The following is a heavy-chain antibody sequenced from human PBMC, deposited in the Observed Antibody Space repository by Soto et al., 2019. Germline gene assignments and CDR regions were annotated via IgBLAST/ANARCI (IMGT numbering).Heavy chain of an antibody. Sequence: TGGSLRLSCAASGFTFISYAMSCVRQAPGKGLEWVSAISGSGTTAYYADSVKGRFTFSRDNSKKTMYLQMNSLRAEDTAVYYCAKTTDGWFSAFEIWGQGTMVTVSS. V-gene: IGHV3-23*01. J-gene: IGHJ3*02. CDR2: ISGSGTTA. D-gene: IGHD6-19*01. CDR3: AKTTDGWFSAFEI. CDR1: GFTFISYA.